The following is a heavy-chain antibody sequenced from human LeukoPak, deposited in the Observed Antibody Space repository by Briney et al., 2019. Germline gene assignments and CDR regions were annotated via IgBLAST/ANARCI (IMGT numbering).Heavy chain of an antibody. CDR2: IYHSGST. CDR3: AGVRLRGYDSSGYVDY. J-gene: IGHJ4*02. CDR1: GGSISSSNW. D-gene: IGHD3-22*01. Sequence: PSETLSLTCAVSGGSISSSNWWSWVRQPPGKGLEWIGEIYHSGSTNYNPSLKSRVTISVDKSKNQFSLKLSSVTAADTAVYYCAGVRLRGYDSSGYVDYWGQGTLVTVSS. V-gene: IGHV4-4*02.